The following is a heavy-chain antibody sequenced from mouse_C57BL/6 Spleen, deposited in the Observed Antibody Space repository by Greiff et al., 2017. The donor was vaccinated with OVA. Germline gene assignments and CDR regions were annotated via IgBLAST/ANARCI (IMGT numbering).Heavy chain of an antibody. V-gene: IGHV5-9*01. CDR2: ISGGGGNT. CDR1: GFTFSSYT. D-gene: IGHD2-3*01. CDR3: ARPLYDGYYVGFDY. Sequence: EVMLVESGGGLVKPGGSLKLSCAASGFTFSSYTMSWVRQTPEKRLEWVATISGGGGNTYYPDSVKGRFTISRDNAKNTLYLQLSSLRSEDTALYYCARPLYDGYYVGFDYWGQGTTLTDSS. J-gene: IGHJ2*01.